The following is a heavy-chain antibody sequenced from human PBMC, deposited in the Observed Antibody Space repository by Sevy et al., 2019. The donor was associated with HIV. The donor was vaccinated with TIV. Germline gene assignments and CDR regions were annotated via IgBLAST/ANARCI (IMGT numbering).Heavy chain of an antibody. V-gene: IGHV3-21*01. CDR2: MSGLSNYI. J-gene: IGHJ4*02. CDR3: ATGPPDGSYDYFDS. Sequence: GGSLRLSCAASGFTFSSYSMNWVRQAPGKDLEWVSAMSGLSNYIYYAESLKGRFIISRDNAKNTLYLQMISLRADDTAVYYCATGPPDGSYDYFDSWGQGTLVTVSS. CDR1: GFTFSSYS. D-gene: IGHD1-26*01.